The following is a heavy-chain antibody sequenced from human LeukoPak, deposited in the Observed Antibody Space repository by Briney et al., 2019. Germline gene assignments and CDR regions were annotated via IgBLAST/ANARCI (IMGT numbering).Heavy chain of an antibody. CDR2: IKQDGSAK. V-gene: IGHV3-7*01. CDR3: ARDRGSPGPLQLFDY. J-gene: IGHJ4*02. Sequence: GGSLRLSCAASGFTFSTSAMNWVRQAPGKGLEWVANIKQDGSAKYYVDSVKGRFTISRDNAKNSLYLQMNSLRAEDTAVYYCARDRGSPGPLQLFDYWGQGTLVTVSS. CDR1: GFTFSTSA. D-gene: IGHD1-7*01.